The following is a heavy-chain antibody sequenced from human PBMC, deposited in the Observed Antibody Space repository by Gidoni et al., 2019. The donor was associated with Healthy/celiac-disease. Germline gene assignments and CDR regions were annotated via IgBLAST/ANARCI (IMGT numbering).Heavy chain of an antibody. CDR3: ARDPVDTAMVINNGMDV. CDR2: MNPNSGNT. D-gene: IGHD5-18*01. J-gene: IGHJ6*02. V-gene: IGHV1-8*01. Sequence: QVQLVQSGAEVKKPGASVKVSCKASGYTFTSYDINWVRQATGQGLEWMGWMNPNSGNTGYAQKFQGRVTMTRNTSISTAYMELSSLRSEDTAVYYCARDPVDTAMVINNGMDVWGQGTTVTVSS. CDR1: GYTFTSYD.